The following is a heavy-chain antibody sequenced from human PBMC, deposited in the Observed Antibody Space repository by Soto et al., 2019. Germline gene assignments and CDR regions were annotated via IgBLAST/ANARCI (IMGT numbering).Heavy chain of an antibody. J-gene: IGHJ4*02. Sequence: QVHLVQSGAEVKKPGASVKVSCKASGYTFTSYGITWVRQAPGQGLEWMGWISAHNGNTDYAQKLQGRFIVTRDTSTGTAYMELRSLISDDTAVYYCARGRYGDYWGQGALVTVSS. CDR1: GYTFTSYG. D-gene: IGHD1-1*01. CDR2: ISAHNGNT. V-gene: IGHV1-18*01. CDR3: ARGRYGDY.